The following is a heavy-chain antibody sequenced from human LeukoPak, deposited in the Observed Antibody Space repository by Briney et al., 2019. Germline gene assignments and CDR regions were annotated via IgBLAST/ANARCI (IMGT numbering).Heavy chain of an antibody. D-gene: IGHD3-10*01. CDR1: GGSISSYY. Sequence: YPSETLSLTCTVSGGSISSYYWSWIRQPAGKGLEWIGRIYTSGSTNYNPSLKSRVTMSVDTSKNQFSLKLSSVTAADTAVYYCARAGAPLYYYGSGSGRGWFDPWGQGTLVTVSS. V-gene: IGHV4-4*07. CDR2: IYTSGST. CDR3: ARAGAPLYYYGSGSGRGWFDP. J-gene: IGHJ5*02.